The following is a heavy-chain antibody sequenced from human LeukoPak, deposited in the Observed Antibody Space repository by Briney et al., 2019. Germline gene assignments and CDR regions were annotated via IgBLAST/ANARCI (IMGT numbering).Heavy chain of an antibody. CDR1: GFTFSSYS. V-gene: IGHV3-21*01. CDR3: ARVGWSGYYDFDY. D-gene: IGHD3-3*01. CDR2: ISSSSSYI. Sequence: PGGSLRLSCAASGFTFSSYSMNWVRQAPGKGLEWVSSISSSSSYIYYADSVKGRFTISRDNAKNSLYLQMNSLRAEDTAVYYCARVGWSGYYDFDYWGQGTLVTVSS. J-gene: IGHJ4*02.